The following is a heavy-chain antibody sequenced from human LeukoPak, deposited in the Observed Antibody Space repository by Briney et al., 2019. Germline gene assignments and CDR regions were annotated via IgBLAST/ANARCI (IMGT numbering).Heavy chain of an antibody. J-gene: IGHJ2*01. Sequence: GGSLRLSCAASGFTFSSYAMSWVRQAPGKGLEWVSAISGSGGSTYYADSVKGRFTISRDNSKNTLYLQMNSLRAEDTAVYYCARERPVVVVPAAMPDWYFDLWGRGTLVTVSS. D-gene: IGHD2-2*01. CDR1: GFTFSSYA. CDR3: ARERPVVVVPAAMPDWYFDL. CDR2: ISGSGGST. V-gene: IGHV3-23*01.